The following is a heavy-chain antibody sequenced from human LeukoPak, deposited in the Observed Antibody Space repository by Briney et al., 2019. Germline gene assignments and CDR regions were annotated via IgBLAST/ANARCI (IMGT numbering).Heavy chain of an antibody. CDR1: GISIDTGFSY. CDR3: ARVIGYCSSTSCYRVCYGMDV. J-gene: IGHJ6*02. CDR2: VYFDGTT. Sequence: PSETLSLTCSVSGISIDTGFSYWGWIRQPPGKGLEWIGTVYFDGTTYYNPSLKSRVTILLDTSKNQFSLKLSSVTAADTAVYYCARVIGYCSSTSCYRVCYGMDVWGQGTTVTVSS. D-gene: IGHD2-2*02. V-gene: IGHV4-39*07.